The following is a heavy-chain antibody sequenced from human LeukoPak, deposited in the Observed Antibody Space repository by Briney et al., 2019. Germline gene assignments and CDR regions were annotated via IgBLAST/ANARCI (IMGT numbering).Heavy chain of an antibody. CDR1: GFTVSSNY. Sequence: GGSLRLSCAASGFTVSSNYMSWVRQAPGKGLEWVSVIYSGGSIYYADSVKGRFTISRDNSKNTLYLQMNSLRAEDTAVYYCARTKYSYGYYFDYWGQGTLVTVSS. J-gene: IGHJ4*02. CDR2: IYSGGSI. CDR3: ARTKYSYGYYFDY. V-gene: IGHV3-53*01. D-gene: IGHD5-18*01.